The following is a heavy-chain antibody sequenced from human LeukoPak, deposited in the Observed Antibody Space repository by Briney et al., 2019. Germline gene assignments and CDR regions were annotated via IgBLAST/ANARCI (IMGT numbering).Heavy chain of an antibody. CDR3: AREEAAHFDY. CDR1: GGSISSYY. CDR2: IYYSGST. Sequence: PSETLSLTCTVSGGSISSYYWSWIRQPPGKGLEWIGYIYYSGSTYYNPSLKSRVTISVDRSKNQFSLKLSSVTAADTAVYYCAREEAAHFDYWGQGTLVTVSS. J-gene: IGHJ4*02. V-gene: IGHV4-59*12.